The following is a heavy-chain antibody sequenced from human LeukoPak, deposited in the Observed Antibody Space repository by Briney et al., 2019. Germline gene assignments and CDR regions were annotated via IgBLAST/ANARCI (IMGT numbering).Heavy chain of an antibody. CDR3: AKDRQNYYRSGYYFDY. D-gene: IGHD3-10*01. J-gene: IGHJ4*02. V-gene: IGHV3-23*01. CDR2: ISGSGGIT. Sequence: GGSLRLSXAASGFTFCSYVMIWGRQAPGKGLGWVSSISGSGGITYYADFVKGRFTTFRDVSKNTLYLEMNSLRAEDTAVYYCAKDRQNYYRSGYYFDYWGQGTLVTVSS. CDR1: GFTFCSYV.